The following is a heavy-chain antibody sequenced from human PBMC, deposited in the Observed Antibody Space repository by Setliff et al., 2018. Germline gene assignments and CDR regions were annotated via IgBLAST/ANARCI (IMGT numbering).Heavy chain of an antibody. J-gene: IGHJ5*02. CDR1: GYGFTSHY. Sequence: ASVKVSCKPSGYGFTSHYFHWLRQAPGQGLERMGIVNPSGGKTTLSQKFQGRVSMTADASTATVYMELHSLTSEDTAIYYCARAPWGDDYDSLYTWFDPWGQGSLVTVSS. V-gene: IGHV1-46*01. D-gene: IGHD3-22*01. CDR3: ARAPWGDDYDSLYTWFDP. CDR2: VNPSGGKT.